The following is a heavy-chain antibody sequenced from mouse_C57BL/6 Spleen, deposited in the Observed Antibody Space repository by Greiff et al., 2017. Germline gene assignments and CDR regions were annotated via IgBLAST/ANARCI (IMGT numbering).Heavy chain of an antibody. V-gene: IGHV5-17*01. D-gene: IGHD1-1*01. J-gene: IGHJ2*01. Sequence: EVKLMESGGGLVKPGGSLKLSCAASGFTFSDYGMHWVRQAPEKGLEWVAYISSGSSTIYYAATVKGRFTISRDNAKNTLFLQMTSLRSEDTAMYYCARALYYYVSSLYFDYWGQGTTLPVSS. CDR3: ARALYYYVSSLYFDY. CDR2: ISSGSSTI. CDR1: GFTFSDYG.